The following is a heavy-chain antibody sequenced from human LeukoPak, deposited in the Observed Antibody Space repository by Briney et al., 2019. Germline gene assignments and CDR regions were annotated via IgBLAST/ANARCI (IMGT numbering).Heavy chain of an antibody. D-gene: IGHD3-3*01. J-gene: IGHJ4*02. Sequence: GGSLRHSCAASGFTFCRYGMHCVRPGPGGGLGWVAFIRYDGSNKYYADSVKGRFTISRDNSKNTLYLQMNSLRTEDTAMYYCAKGVTIFGVVIMGYFDYWGQGTLVTVSS. CDR1: GFTFCRYG. V-gene: IGHV3-30*02. CDR2: IRYDGSNK. CDR3: AKGVTIFGVVIMGYFDY.